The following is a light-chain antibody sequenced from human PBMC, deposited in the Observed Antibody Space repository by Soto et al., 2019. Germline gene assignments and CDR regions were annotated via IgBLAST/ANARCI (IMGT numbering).Light chain of an antibody. V-gene: IGLV1-44*01. CDR1: SSNIGSNI. CDR2: SNS. CDR3: AAWDDSLNAYV. Sequence: QSVLTQSPSASGTPGQRVTNSCSGSSSNIGSNIVNWYQQLPGTAPKLLIYSNSQRPSGVPDRFSGSKSGTSASLAIRGLQSEDEADYYCAAWDDSLNAYVFGTGTKVTVL. J-gene: IGLJ1*01.